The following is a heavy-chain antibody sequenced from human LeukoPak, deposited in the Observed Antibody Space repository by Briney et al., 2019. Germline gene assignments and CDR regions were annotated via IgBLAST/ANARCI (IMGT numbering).Heavy chain of an antibody. Sequence: GGSLRLSCAASRFTFSSYWMHWVRQAPGKGLVWVSRINSDGSNTGYADSVQGRFTISRDNAKNTLYLQMNSLSAEDTAVYYCARGAGSSWSGLIDYWGQGTLVTVSS. J-gene: IGHJ4*02. D-gene: IGHD6-13*01. CDR2: INSDGSNT. CDR1: RFTFSSYW. CDR3: ARGAGSSWSGLIDY. V-gene: IGHV3-74*01.